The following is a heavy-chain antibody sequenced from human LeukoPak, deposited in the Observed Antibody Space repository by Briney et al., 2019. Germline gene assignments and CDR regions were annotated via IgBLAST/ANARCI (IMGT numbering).Heavy chain of an antibody. J-gene: IGHJ3*02. CDR1: GGSISSSSYY. D-gene: IGHD6-13*01. CDR2: IYYSGST. V-gene: IGHV4-39*07. CDR3: ARGQQLVRNAFDI. Sequence: SETLSLTCTVSGGSISSSSYYWGWIRQPPGKGLEWIGSIYYSGSTYYNPSLKSRVTISVDTSKNQFSLKLSSVTAADTAVYYCARGQQLVRNAFDIWGQGTMVTVSS.